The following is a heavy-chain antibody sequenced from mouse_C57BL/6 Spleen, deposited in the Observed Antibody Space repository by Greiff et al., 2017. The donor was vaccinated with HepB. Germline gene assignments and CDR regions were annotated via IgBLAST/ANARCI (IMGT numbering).Heavy chain of an antibody. Sequence: QVQLQQSGPELVKPGASVKISCKASGYAFSSSWMNWVKQRPGKGLEWIGRIYPGDGDTNYNGKFKGKATLTADKSSSTAYMQLSSLTSEDSAVYFCAREVVYYYGSSYYFDYWGQGTTLTVSS. CDR1: GYAFSSSW. CDR3: AREVVYYYGSSYYFDY. CDR2: IYPGDGDT. V-gene: IGHV1-82*01. D-gene: IGHD1-1*01. J-gene: IGHJ2*01.